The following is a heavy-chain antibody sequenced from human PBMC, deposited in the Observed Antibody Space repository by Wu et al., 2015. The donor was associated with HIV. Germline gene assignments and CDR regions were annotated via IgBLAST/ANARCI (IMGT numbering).Heavy chain of an antibody. D-gene: IGHD2-8*01. CDR2: IIPIFGTA. J-gene: IGHJ1*01. V-gene: IGHV1-69*12. CDR1: GGTFSSYA. Sequence: QVQLVQSGAEVKKPGSSVKVSCKASGGTFSSYAISWVRQAPGQGLEWMGGIIPIFGTANYAQKFQGRVTITADESTSTAYMELSSLRSEDTAVYYCARSYCTNGVCYTILGYFQHWGQGTWSPSPQ. CDR3: ARSYCTNGVCYTILGYFQH.